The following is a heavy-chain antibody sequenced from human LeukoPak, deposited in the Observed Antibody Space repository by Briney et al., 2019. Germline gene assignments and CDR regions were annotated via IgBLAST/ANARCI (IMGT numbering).Heavy chain of an antibody. J-gene: IGHJ4*02. D-gene: IGHD3-3*01. CDR2: IWYDGSNK. Sequence: GGSLRLSCAASGFTFSSYGMDWVRQAPGKGLEWVAVIWYDGSNKYYADSVKGRFTISRDNSKNTLYLQMNSLRAEDTAVYYCARAATIFGVVIPDYWGQGTLVTVSS. CDR3: ARAATIFGVVIPDY. CDR1: GFTFSSYG. V-gene: IGHV3-33*01.